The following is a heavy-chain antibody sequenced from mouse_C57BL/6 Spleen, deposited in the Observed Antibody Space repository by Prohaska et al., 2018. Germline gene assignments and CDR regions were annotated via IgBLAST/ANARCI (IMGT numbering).Heavy chain of an antibody. CDR1: GFTFSDYG. D-gene: IGHD4-1*01. Sequence: GGGLVKPGGSLKLSCAASGFTFSDYGMHWVRQAPEKGLEWVAYISSGSSTIYYADTVKGRFTISRDNAKNTLFLQMTSLRSEDTAMYYCARLNWDDYYAMDYWGQGTSVTVSS. CDR3: ARLNWDDYYAMDY. CDR2: ISSGSSTI. V-gene: IGHV5-17*01. J-gene: IGHJ4*01.